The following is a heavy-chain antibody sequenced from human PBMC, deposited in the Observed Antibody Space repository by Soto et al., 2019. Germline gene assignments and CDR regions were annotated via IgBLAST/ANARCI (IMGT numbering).Heavy chain of an antibody. CDR3: ARSSGYYYVDC. CDR1: GYTFTNYA. Sequence: QVQLVQSGAEVKKPGASVKVSCKASGYTFTNYAMHWVRQAPGQRLEWMGWINAANGNTKYSQKFQGRVTITRDTSASTSYRELISLRSEDTAVYFCARSSGYYYVDCWGQGTLVTVSS. CDR2: INAANGNT. J-gene: IGHJ4*02. D-gene: IGHD3-22*01. V-gene: IGHV1-3*01.